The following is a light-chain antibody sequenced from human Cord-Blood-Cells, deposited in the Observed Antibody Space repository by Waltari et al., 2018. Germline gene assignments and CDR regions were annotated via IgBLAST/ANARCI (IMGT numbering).Light chain of an antibody. V-gene: IGKV3-15*01. Sequence: EIVMTQSPATLSVSPGERATLSCRASQSVGSNLAWYQQNPWQSPRLLIYGASTRATGIPARFSGSESGTEFTLTISSLQSGDFAVDYCQQYNNWPPWTFGQGTKVEIK. CDR2: GAS. CDR3: QQYNNWPPWT. J-gene: IGKJ1*01. CDR1: QSVGSN.